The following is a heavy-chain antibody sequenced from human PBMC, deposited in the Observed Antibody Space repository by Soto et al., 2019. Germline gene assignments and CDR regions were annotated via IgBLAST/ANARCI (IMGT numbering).Heavy chain of an antibody. CDR2: INGDGSER. D-gene: IGHD6-25*01. J-gene: IGHJ4*02. V-gene: IGHV3-7*03. Sequence: GGSLRLSCVVSGFTFSSYWMSWVRQAPGKGLEWVANINGDGSERNYVDSVKGRSTVSRDNAKNSLYLQMNSLRAEDTAVYYCARARVFASGDYWGQGTLVTVSS. CDR3: ARARVFASGDY. CDR1: GFTFSSYW.